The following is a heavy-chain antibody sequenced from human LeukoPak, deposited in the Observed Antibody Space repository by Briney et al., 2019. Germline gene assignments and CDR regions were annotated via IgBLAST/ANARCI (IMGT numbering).Heavy chain of an antibody. CDR2: ISGSGGST. V-gene: IGHV3-23*01. CDR1: GFTLRSYA. D-gene: IGHD3-22*01. J-gene: IGHJ4*02. CDR3: AKDRGRYYDSSGYYWGYYFDS. Sequence: GGSLRLSCAASGFTLRSYAMTWVRQAPGKGLEWVSAISGSGGSTYYADSVKGRFTISRDNSMDTLYLQMSSLRAEDTAVYYCAKDRGRYYDSSGYYWGYYFDSWGQGILVTVST.